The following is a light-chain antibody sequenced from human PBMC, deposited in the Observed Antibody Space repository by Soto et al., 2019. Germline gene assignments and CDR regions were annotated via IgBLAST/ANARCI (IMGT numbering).Light chain of an antibody. CDR2: DAS. CDR1: QSVSSS. V-gene: IGKV3-11*01. Sequence: EIVLTQSPATLSLSPGERATLSCRASQSVSSSLAWYQQKPGQAPRLLIYDASNRAAGIPARFSGSGSGTDFTLTISSLELVYFAVYYCQKRSNSPHTFGRGTDVDIK. CDR3: QKRSNSPHT. J-gene: IGKJ3*01.